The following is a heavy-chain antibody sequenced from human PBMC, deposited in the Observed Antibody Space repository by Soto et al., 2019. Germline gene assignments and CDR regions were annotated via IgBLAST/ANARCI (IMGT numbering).Heavy chain of an antibody. CDR2: ISSSGSTI. D-gene: IGHD2-2*01. Sequence: GGSLRLSCAASGFTFSSYEMNWVRQAPGKGLEWVSYISSSGSTIYYADSVKGRFTISRDNAKNSLYLQMNSLRAEDTAVYYCARMCSSTSCFDYWGQGTLVTVSS. CDR3: ARMCSSTSCFDY. J-gene: IGHJ4*02. CDR1: GFTFSSYE. V-gene: IGHV3-48*03.